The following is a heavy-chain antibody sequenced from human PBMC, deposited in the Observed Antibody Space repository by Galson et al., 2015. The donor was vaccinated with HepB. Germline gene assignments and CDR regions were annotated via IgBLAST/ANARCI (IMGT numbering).Heavy chain of an antibody. J-gene: IGHJ4*02. Sequence: SLRLSCAASGFTFITYAMSWVRQAPGQGLEWVSAISGSGIRTYFADSVKGRFDITRDNSKNTLYLDLRSLRAEDTAVYFCVKVLGGLPSATFDYWGQGTLVAVSS. D-gene: IGHD2-2*01. V-gene: IGHV3-23*01. CDR3: VKVLGGLPSATFDY. CDR2: ISGSGIRT. CDR1: GFTFITYA.